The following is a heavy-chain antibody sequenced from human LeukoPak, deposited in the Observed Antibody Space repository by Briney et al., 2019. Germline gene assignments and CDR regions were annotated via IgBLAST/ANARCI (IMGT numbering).Heavy chain of an antibody. CDR3: ASPSRFGELNFDY. V-gene: IGHV3-53*01. Sequence: GGSLRLSCAASGFTFSSYGMSWVRQAPGKGLEWVSVIYSGGSTYYADSVKGRFTISRDNSKNTLYLQMNSLRAEDTAVYYCASPSRFGELNFDYWGQGTLVTVSS. CDR2: IYSGGST. J-gene: IGHJ4*02. CDR1: GFTFSSYG. D-gene: IGHD3-10*01.